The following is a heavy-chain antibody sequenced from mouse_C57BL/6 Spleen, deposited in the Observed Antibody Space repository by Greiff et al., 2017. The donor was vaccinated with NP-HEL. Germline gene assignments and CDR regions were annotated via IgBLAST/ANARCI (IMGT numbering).Heavy chain of an antibody. J-gene: IGHJ2*01. CDR1: GFSFNTYA. CDR2: IRSKSNNYAT. D-gene: IGHD2-5*01. Sequence: EVQLQESGGGLVQPKGSLKLSCAASGFSFNTYAMNWVRQAPGKGLEWVARIRSKSNNYATYYADSVKDRFTISRDDSESMLYLQMNNLKTEDTAMYYCVRQEAYYSNLDYWGQGTTLTVSS. CDR3: VRQEAYYSNLDY. V-gene: IGHV10-1*01.